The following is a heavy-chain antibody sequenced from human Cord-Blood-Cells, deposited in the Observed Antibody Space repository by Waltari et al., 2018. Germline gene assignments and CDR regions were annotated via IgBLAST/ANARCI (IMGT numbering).Heavy chain of an antibody. V-gene: IGHV1-3*01. D-gene: IGHD6-13*01. Sequence: QVQLVQSGAEVKKPGASVKVSCKASGYTFTSYAMHWVRQAPGQRLEWMGWINAGNGNTKYSQKFQGRATITRDTSASTAYMELSSLRSEDTAVYYCARDPGGAAAGYWGQGTLVTVSS. CDR3: ARDPGGAAAGY. CDR2: INAGNGNT. J-gene: IGHJ4*02. CDR1: GYTFTSYA.